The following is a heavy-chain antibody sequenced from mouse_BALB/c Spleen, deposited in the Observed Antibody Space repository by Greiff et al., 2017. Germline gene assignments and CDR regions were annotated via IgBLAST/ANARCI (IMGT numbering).Heavy chain of an antibody. Sequence: VQLQQSGPELVKPGASVRISCKASGYTFTSYYIHWVKQRPGQGLEWIGWIYPGNVNTKYNEKFKGKATLTADKSSSTAYMQLSSLTSEDSAVYFCAREYGNYHYAMDYWGQGTSVTVSS. D-gene: IGHD2-10*02. CDR2: IYPGNVNT. J-gene: IGHJ4*01. CDR3: AREYGNYHYAMDY. V-gene: IGHV1S56*01. CDR1: GYTFTSYY.